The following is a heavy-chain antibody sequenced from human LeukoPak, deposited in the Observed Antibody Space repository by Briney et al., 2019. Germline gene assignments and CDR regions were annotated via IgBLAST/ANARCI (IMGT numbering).Heavy chain of an antibody. Sequence: PGGSLRLSCAASGFTFSSYWMSWVRQAPGKGLEWVANIKQDGSEKYYVDSVKGRFTISRDNAKNSLYLQMNSLRAEDTAVYYCARESGQRRSGYSGYDYKMLDYWGQGTLVTVSS. CDR2: IKQDGSEK. J-gene: IGHJ4*02. V-gene: IGHV3-7*01. D-gene: IGHD5-12*01. CDR3: ARESGQRRSGYSGYDYKMLDY. CDR1: GFTFSSYW.